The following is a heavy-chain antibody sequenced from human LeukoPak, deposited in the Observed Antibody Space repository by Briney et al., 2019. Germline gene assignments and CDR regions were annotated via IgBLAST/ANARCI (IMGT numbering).Heavy chain of an antibody. V-gene: IGHV1-18*01. Sequence: ASVKVSCKASGYTFTSYGISWVRQAPGQGLEWMGWISAYNDNTNSAQKLQGRVTMTTDTSTSTAYMELRSLRSDDTAVYYCARESPYYYDSSGYYYWGQGTLVTVSS. CDR3: ARESPYYYDSSGYYY. CDR2: ISAYNDNT. D-gene: IGHD3-22*01. CDR1: GYTFTSYG. J-gene: IGHJ4*02.